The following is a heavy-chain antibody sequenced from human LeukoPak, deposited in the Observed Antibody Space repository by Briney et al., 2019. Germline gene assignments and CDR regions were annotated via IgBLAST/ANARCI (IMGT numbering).Heavy chain of an antibody. J-gene: IGHJ4*02. CDR1: GFTFSSYE. D-gene: IGHD1-14*01. CDR3: AHLNRLFTY. CDR2: ISSGGDTI. Sequence: GGSLRLSCAASGFTFSSYEMNWVRQAPGKGLEWVSYISSGGDTIYYADSVMGRFTISRDNAKNSLYLQMNSLRAEDTAVYYCAHLNRLFTYWGQGTLVTVSS. V-gene: IGHV3-48*03.